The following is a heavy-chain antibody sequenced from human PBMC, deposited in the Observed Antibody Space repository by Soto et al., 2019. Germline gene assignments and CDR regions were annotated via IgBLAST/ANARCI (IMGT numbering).Heavy chain of an antibody. CDR3: ARAKRPVYFGSWFFDY. J-gene: IGHJ4*02. CDR1: GFTFSAYW. D-gene: IGHD6-13*01. Sequence: EVQLVESEGGSVQPGGSLRLSCAASGFTFSAYWMSWVRQAPGKGLEWVATIKQDGNENYYADSVKGRFTLSRDNAKNSLFLEMNTLRAEDTAVYYCARAKRPVYFGSWFFDYWGQGTLVTVSS. V-gene: IGHV3-7*03. CDR2: IKQDGNEN.